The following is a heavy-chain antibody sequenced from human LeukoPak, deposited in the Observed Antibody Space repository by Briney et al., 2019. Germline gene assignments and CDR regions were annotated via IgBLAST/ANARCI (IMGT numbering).Heavy chain of an antibody. V-gene: IGHV4-30-4*08. J-gene: IGHJ4*02. CDR3: ATLTTPNYDFWSGYYFDY. Sequence: SETLSLTCTVSGGSISSGDYYWSWIRQPPGKGLEWIGYIYYSGSTYYNPSLKSRVTISVDTSKNQFSLKLSSVTAADTAVYYCATLTTPNYDFWSGYYFDYWGQGTLVTVSS. D-gene: IGHD3-3*01. CDR2: IYYSGST. CDR1: GGSISSGDYY.